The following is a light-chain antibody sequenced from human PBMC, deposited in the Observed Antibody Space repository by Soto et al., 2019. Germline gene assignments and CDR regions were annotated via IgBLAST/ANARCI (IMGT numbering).Light chain of an antibody. J-gene: IGLJ2*01. CDR1: SGSIASNY. Sequence: NFMLTQSHSVSESPGKTVTISCTRSSGSIASNYVQWYQQRPGSAPTTVIYEDNQRPSGVPDRFSGSIDSSSNSASLTISGLKTEDEADYYCQSYDSSNQGVVFGGGTKVTVL. CDR3: QSYDSSNQGVV. CDR2: EDN. V-gene: IGLV6-57*04.